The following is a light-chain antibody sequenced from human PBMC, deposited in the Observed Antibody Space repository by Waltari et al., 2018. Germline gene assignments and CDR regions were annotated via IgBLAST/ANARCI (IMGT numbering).Light chain of an antibody. CDR2: TVS. CDR3: KQALHTPYS. V-gene: IGKV2-29*02. J-gene: IGKJ2*03. CDR1: QSLLHSNGNTY. Sequence: DIVMTQTPLSLPVTPGEPASISCRSSQSLLHSNGNTYLYWYLQKPGQPPRLLIYTVSNRFAGVPDRVSGRGAGTEFTLKSSRVEDEDVGIYYCKQALHTPYSFGQGTKVEIK.